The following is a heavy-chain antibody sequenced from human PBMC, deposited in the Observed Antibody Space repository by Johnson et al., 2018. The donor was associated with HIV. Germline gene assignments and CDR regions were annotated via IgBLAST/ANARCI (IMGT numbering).Heavy chain of an antibody. D-gene: IGHD3-3*01. CDR1: GFTFSSYA. CDR2: ISGSGGST. CDR3: AKDLDLFQRAFDI. V-gene: IGHV3-23*01. J-gene: IGHJ3*02. Sequence: EVLLLESGGGLVQPGGSLRLSCAASGFTFSSYAMSWVRQAPGKGLEWVSAISGSGGSTYYADSVKGRFTISRDNSKNTLYLQMNSLRAEDTAVYYCAKDLDLFQRAFDIWGQGTIVTVSS.